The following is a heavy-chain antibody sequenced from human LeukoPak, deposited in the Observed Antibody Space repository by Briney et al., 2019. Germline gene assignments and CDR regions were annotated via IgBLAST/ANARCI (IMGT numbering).Heavy chain of an antibody. CDR1: GYSFTSYW. D-gene: IGHD2-2*01. CDR3: ARPGGLGYCSSTSCYLY. V-gene: IGHV5-51*01. CDR2: IYPGDSDT. J-gene: IGHJ4*02. Sequence: GESLKISCKGFGYSFTSYWIGWVRQMPGKGLEWMGIIYPGDSDTRYSPSFQGQVTISADKSISTAYLQWSSLKASDTAMYYCARPGGLGYCSSTSCYLYWGQGTLVTVSS.